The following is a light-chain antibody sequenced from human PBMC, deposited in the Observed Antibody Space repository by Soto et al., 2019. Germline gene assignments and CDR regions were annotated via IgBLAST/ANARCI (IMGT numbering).Light chain of an antibody. CDR1: SSDVGAYNY. J-gene: IGLJ3*02. CDR2: GVR. CDR3: SSYTSSSTWV. V-gene: IGLV2-14*01. Sequence: QSALTQPASVSGSPGQSITISCTGTSSDVGAYNYVSWYQQHPGKAPKLMIYGVRNRPSGVSDRFSGSRSGNTASLTISGLQAEDESDYYCSSYTSSSTWVFGGGTKLTVL.